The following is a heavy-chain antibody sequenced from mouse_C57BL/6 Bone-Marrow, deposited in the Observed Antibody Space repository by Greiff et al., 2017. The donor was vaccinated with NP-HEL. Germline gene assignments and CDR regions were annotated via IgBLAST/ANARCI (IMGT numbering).Heavy chain of an antibody. D-gene: IGHD1-1*01. J-gene: IGHJ3*01. Sequence: EVQLQQSGAELVRPGASVKLSCTASGFNIKDDYMHWVKQRPEQGLEWIGWIDPENGDTEYASKFQGKATITADTSSNTAYLQLSSLTSEDTAVYYCTTSDYYGSSWAWFAYWGQGTLVTVSA. CDR3: TTSDYYGSSWAWFAY. V-gene: IGHV14-4*01. CDR2: IDPENGDT. CDR1: GFNIKDDY.